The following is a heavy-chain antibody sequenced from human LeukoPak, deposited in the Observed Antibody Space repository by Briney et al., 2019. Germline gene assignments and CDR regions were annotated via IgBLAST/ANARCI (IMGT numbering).Heavy chain of an antibody. J-gene: IGHJ6*03. CDR3: ARGYLASNRQYYYDSSGYYYYYYYMDV. Sequence: GESLKISCAASGFTFSSYSMNWVRQAPGKGLEWVSSISSSSSYIYYADSVKGRFTISRDNAKNSLYLQMNSLRAEDTAVYYCARGYLASNRQYYYDSSGYYYYYYYMDVWGKGTTVTVSS. CDR2: ISSSSSYI. CDR1: GFTFSSYS. D-gene: IGHD3-22*01. V-gene: IGHV3-21*01.